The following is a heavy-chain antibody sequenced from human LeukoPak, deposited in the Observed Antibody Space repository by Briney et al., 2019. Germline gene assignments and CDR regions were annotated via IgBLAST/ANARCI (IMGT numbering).Heavy chain of an antibody. D-gene: IGHD3-16*01. CDR3: ARRWGNIVGVTYEY. J-gene: IGHJ4*02. CDR1: GSYITSVSHY. Sequence: PSETLSLTCTISGSYITSVSHYWGWIRQPPGKGLEWIGDIYYTGSTYYSPSLRSRVTMSVHTSENQFSLRLNSVTAVDTAVYYCARRWGNIVGVTYEYWGQGTLVTVSS. CDR2: IYYTGST. V-gene: IGHV4-39*01.